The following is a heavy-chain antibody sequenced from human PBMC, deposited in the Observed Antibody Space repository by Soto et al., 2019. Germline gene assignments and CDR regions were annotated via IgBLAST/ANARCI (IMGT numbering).Heavy chain of an antibody. J-gene: IGHJ6*02. Sequence: SVKVSCKASGGTFSSYAISWVRQAPGQGLEWMGGIIPIFGTANYAQKFQGRVTITADESTSTAYMELSSLRSEDTAVYYCARWMGSTVTTQGLGYYYGMDVWGQGTTVTVS. V-gene: IGHV1-69*13. CDR2: IIPIFGTA. CDR1: GGTFSSYA. CDR3: ARWMGSTVTTQGLGYYYGMDV. D-gene: IGHD4-17*01.